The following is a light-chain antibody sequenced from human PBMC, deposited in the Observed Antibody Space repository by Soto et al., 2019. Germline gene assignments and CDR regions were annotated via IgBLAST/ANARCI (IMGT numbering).Light chain of an antibody. CDR1: HSDIGNYNY. J-gene: IGLJ1*01. V-gene: IGLV2-14*03. CDR2: DVG. Sequence: QPASVSGSPGQSITISCTGTHSDIGNYNYVSWYQHLPGKAPKLMIYDVGSRPSGVSSRFSGSKSGNTASLAISGLQAEDEADYYCNSYREDHPRFYVFGTGTKLTVL. CDR3: NSYREDHPRFYV.